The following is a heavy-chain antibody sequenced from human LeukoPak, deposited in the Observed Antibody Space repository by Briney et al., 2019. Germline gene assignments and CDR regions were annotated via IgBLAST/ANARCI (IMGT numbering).Heavy chain of an antibody. CDR2: ISGSGGNT. CDR1: GFTFSSYA. CDR3: AKVTDLRRLGAFDI. D-gene: IGHD3-16*01. Sequence: GGSLRLSCAASGFTFSSYAMSWVRQAPGKGLEWVSAISGSGGNTYYADSVKGRSSISRDNSKNTLYLQMNSLRAEDTAVYYCAKVTDLRRLGAFDIWGQGTMVTVSS. V-gene: IGHV3-23*01. J-gene: IGHJ3*02.